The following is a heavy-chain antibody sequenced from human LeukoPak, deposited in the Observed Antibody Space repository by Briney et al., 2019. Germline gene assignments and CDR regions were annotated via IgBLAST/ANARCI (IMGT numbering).Heavy chain of an antibody. CDR2: IQYDGSNT. Sequence: GSLRLSCAASGFTFNNYGMHWVRQAPGKGLEWVTFIQYDGSNTYYADSVKGRFTFSRDNSKNTLYLQMNSLRAEDTAVYYCARVQQPYYYDSSGYGGEFFDYWGQGTLVTVSS. CDR1: GFTFNNYG. V-gene: IGHV3-30*02. J-gene: IGHJ4*02. D-gene: IGHD3-22*01. CDR3: ARVQQPYYYDSSGYGGEFFDY.